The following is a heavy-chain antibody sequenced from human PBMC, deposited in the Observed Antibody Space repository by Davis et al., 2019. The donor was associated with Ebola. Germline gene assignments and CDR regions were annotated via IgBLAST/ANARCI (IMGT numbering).Heavy chain of an antibody. CDR1: GFSFSAHY. Sequence: PGGSLRLSCAASGFSFSAHYMTWIRQAPGKGPEWLSYISGRGSIVHYADSVKGRFSISRDNTKNSLYLQMDSLRVEDTAVYYCARDRSGYYGSAYYLDHWGQGTQVTVSS. CDR3: ARDRSGYYGSAYYLDH. CDR2: ISGRGSIV. D-gene: IGHD3-10*01. V-gene: IGHV3-11*04. J-gene: IGHJ4*02.